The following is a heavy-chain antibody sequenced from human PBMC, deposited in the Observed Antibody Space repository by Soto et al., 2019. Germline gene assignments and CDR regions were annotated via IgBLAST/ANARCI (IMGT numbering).Heavy chain of an antibody. V-gene: IGHV3-74*01. J-gene: IGHJ4*02. CDR1: GFSFSSHW. CDR3: AKTPISYCSSTSCYLYFDY. CDR2: INRDGSST. Sequence: EVQLVEAGGGLVQPGGSLRLSCAASGFSFSSHWMHWIRQAPEKGLVWVSHINRDGSSTAYADSVKGRFTISRDNGKNTLYLQMDSLRADDTAVYSCAKTPISYCSSTSCYLYFDYWGRGTLVTVSS. D-gene: IGHD2-2*01.